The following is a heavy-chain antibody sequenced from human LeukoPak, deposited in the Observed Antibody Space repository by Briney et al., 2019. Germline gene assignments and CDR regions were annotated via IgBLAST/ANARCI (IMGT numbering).Heavy chain of an antibody. Sequence: GGSLRLSCAASGFTFSSYAMSWVRQAPGKGLEWVSAISGSGGSTYYADSVKGRFSISRDNSKNTLYLQMNSLRAEDTAMYYCARDFRGYYDLNSWGQGTLVTVSS. D-gene: IGHD3-22*01. CDR1: GFTFSSYA. CDR3: ARDFRGYYDLNS. CDR2: ISGSGGST. J-gene: IGHJ4*02. V-gene: IGHV3-23*01.